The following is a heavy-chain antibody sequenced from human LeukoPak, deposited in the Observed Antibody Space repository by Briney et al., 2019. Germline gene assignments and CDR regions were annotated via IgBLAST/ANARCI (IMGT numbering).Heavy chain of an antibody. D-gene: IGHD4-17*01. Sequence: PSETLSLTCTVSGGSISSYYWSWIRQPPGKGLVGIGYIYYSGSTNYNPSLKSRVTISVDTSKNQFSLKLSSVTAADTAVYYCARHPYDYGDQFDYWGQGTLVTVSS. V-gene: IGHV4-59*08. CDR1: GGSISSYY. J-gene: IGHJ4*02. CDR3: ARHPYDYGDQFDY. CDR2: IYYSGST.